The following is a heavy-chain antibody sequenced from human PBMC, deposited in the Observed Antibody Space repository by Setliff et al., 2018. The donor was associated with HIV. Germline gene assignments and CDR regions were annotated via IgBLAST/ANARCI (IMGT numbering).Heavy chain of an antibody. CDR3: ARVRERVTIFGVVRDFDS. D-gene: IGHD3-3*01. CDR2: IIAISGTP. Sequence: SVKVSCKASGGTFSSYAISWVRQTPGQGLEWMGGIIAISGTPNYAQKLQDRVTMTSDTSTSTAYMELRSLRSDDTAVYYCARVRERVTIFGVVRDFDSWCQRTLVTSPQ. CDR1: GGTFSSYA. V-gene: IGHV1-69*06. J-gene: IGHJ4*02.